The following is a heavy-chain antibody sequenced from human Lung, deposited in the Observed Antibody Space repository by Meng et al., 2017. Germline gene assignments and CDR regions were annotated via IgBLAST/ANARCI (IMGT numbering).Heavy chain of an antibody. CDR1: GYTFTAHY. Sequence: ASVKVSCKASGYTFTAHYIHWVRQAPGQGLEYMGWINPNSGGTNSAQKFQGRVTMTRDTSISTAYMELSSLRSTDTAMYYCARLVPTAIESFDYWGHGTLVTGAS. V-gene: IGHV1-2*02. CDR2: INPNSGGT. CDR3: ARLVPTAIESFDY. J-gene: IGHJ4*01. D-gene: IGHD2-2*02.